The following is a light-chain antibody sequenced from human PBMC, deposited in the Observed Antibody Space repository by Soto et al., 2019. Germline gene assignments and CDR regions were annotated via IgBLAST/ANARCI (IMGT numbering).Light chain of an antibody. J-gene: IGKJ1*01. V-gene: IGKV1-5*01. CDR3: QHYTLASGP. Sequence: IQLTQSPSTVSASVGDSVTISCRASHDIFTYLAWYQHKPGKAPRLLIFSASSLQTGVPPRLRGSGSGTDFTLTISSLQPDDVGLYYCQHYTLASGPFGQGTRV. CDR1: HDIFTY. CDR2: SAS.